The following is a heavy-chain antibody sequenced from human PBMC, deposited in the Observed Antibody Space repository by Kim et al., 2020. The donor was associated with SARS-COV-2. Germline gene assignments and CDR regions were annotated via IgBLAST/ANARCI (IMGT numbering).Heavy chain of an antibody. J-gene: IGHJ4*02. CDR1: GFSFKNFA. Sequence: GGSLRLSCAASGFSFKNFAMSWVRQAPGKGLEWVSSISDTGLYTYYAGSVKGRFTLSRDNSKNTMYLQMNSLRAEDTAVFFCAKDQDRAWGYYSDNRGNSGGGYDSWGQGTLVIVSS. V-gene: IGHV3-23*01. CDR2: ISDTGLYT. CDR3: AKDQDRAWGYYSDNRGNSGGGYDS. D-gene: IGHD3-22*01.